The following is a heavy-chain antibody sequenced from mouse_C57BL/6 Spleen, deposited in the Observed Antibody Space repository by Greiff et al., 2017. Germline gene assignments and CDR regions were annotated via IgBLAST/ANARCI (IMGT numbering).Heavy chain of an antibody. Sequence: QVQLQQSGAELVRPGTSVKVSCKASGYAFTNYLIEWVKQRPGQGLEWIGVINPGSGGTNYNEKFKGKATLTADKSSSTAYMQLSSLTSEDSAVYFCARSSPSGGFDYWGQGTTLTVSS. CDR3: ARSSPSGGFDY. V-gene: IGHV1-54*01. CDR1: GYAFTNYL. J-gene: IGHJ2*01. CDR2: INPGSGGT.